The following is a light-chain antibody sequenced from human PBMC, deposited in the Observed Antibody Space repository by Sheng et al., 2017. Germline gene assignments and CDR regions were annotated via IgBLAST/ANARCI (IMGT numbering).Light chain of an antibody. CDR1: QSLLYRSNNKNY. Sequence: DIVMTQSPDSLTVSLGERATINCKSSQSLLYRSNNKNYLAWYQQKPGQAPRLLFYWASTRESGVPDRFSGSGSGTDFTLTINDVQAEDVAVYFCQQYYEVPPFTFGQGPRWKSN. J-gene: IGKJ1*01. CDR2: WAS. V-gene: IGKV4-1*01. CDR3: QQYYEVPPFT.